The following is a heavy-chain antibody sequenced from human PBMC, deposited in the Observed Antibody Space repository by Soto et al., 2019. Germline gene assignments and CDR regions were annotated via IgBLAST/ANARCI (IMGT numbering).Heavy chain of an antibody. CDR2: TYYRSKWYN. Sequence: SQTPSLACAISGDSVSSNSAAWNWIRQSPSRGLEWLGRTYYRSKWYNDYAVSVKSRITINPDTSKNQFSLQLNSVTPEDTAVYYCARDPQDYYYYYYGMDVWGQGTTVTVSS. J-gene: IGHJ6*02. V-gene: IGHV6-1*01. CDR3: ARDPQDYYYYYYGMDV. CDR1: GDSVSSNSAA.